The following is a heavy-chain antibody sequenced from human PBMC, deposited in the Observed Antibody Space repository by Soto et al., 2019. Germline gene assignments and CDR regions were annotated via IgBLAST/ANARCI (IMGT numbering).Heavy chain of an antibody. Sequence: SETLSLTCIVSGKSISSSSYYWGWIRQPPGKGLEWIGSIYYSGRTYYNPSFKSRVTISIDTSKNQFSLKLSSVTATDTAVYYCARQRTTVVTQAYFDHWGQGALVT. CDR1: GKSISSSSYY. D-gene: IGHD2-21*02. CDR2: IYYSGRT. V-gene: IGHV4-39*01. CDR3: ARQRTTVVTQAYFDH. J-gene: IGHJ4*02.